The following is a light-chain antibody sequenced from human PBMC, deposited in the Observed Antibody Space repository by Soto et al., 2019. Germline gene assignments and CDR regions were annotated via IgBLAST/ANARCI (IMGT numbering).Light chain of an antibody. CDR1: SSDIGAYNY. Sequence: QSALTQPASVSGSPEQSITISCTGTSSDIGAYNYVSWYQQHPGKAPKLMIYDVNIRPSGVSNRFSGSKSGNTASLTISGLQAEDEADYYCTSWTTSTTMIFGGGTKLTVL. J-gene: IGLJ2*01. V-gene: IGLV2-14*03. CDR3: TSWTTSTTMI. CDR2: DVN.